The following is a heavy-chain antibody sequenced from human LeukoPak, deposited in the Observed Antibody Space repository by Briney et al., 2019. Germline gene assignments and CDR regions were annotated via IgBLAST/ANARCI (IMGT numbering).Heavy chain of an antibody. CDR2: ISSSGTYE. V-gene: IGHV3-21*01. J-gene: IGHJ4*02. CDR3: ARAHGHVDY. CDR1: GFTFSSYN. Sequence: GGSLRLSCAASGFTFSSYNMNWVRQAPGKGLEWVSSISSSGTYEYYGDSVKGRFTISRDNAKNSLFLQMNSLRAEDTAVYYCARAHGHVDYWGQGTLVTVSS.